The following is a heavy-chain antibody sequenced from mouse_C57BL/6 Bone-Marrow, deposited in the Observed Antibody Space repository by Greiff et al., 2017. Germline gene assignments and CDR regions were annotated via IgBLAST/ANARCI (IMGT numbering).Heavy chain of an antibody. Sequence: VQLQQPGAELVMPGASVKLSCHASGYTFPSYWMHWVTQRPGHGLEWLGELDPSDSYTNYHPTFKGKSTLTVDKSSSTAYMQLSSLTSEDAAGYYWARSVRRYFDYWGQGTTLTVSS. CDR2: LDPSDSYT. CDR3: ARSVRRYFDY. J-gene: IGHJ2*01. CDR1: GYTFPSYW. V-gene: IGHV1-69*01.